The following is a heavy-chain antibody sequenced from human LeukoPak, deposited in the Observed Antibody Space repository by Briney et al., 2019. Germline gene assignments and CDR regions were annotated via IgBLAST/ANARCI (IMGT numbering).Heavy chain of an antibody. Sequence: PGGSLSLSCAASGFTFSSYGMHWVRQAPGKGLEWVAVISYDGSNKYYADSVKGRFTISRDNSKNTLYLQMNSLRAEDTAVYYCAKGSRSTVTTNYYYGMDVWGQGTTVAVSS. CDR3: AKGSRSTVTTNYYYGMDV. CDR1: GFTFSSYG. J-gene: IGHJ6*02. D-gene: IGHD4-17*01. CDR2: ISYDGSNK. V-gene: IGHV3-30*18.